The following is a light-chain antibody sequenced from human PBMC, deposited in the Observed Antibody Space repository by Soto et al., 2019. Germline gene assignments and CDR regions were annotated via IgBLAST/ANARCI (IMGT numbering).Light chain of an antibody. CDR1: VSNIGAGYD. V-gene: IGLV1-40*01. CDR3: QSYDGSLSGVV. J-gene: IGLJ2*01. Sequence: QSVLTQPPSVSGAPGQRVTISCTGSVSNIGAGYDVHWYQQLPGTAPKLLIFRNINRPSGVPDRFSGSRSGTSASLAISGIQAEDEADYYCQSYDGSLSGVVFGGGTKLTVL. CDR2: RNI.